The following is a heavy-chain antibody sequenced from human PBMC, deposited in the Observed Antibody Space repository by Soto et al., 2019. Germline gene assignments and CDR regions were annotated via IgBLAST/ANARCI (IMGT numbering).Heavy chain of an antibody. D-gene: IGHD3-10*01. Sequence: LSLTCAISGDSINSSHSWTWVRQPPGKGLEWIGEAHHGGTNSNPSLKTRVTILLDKSKNQFSLKLSSVTAADTAIYYCARERVSWFGDLLPLGLDVWGQGTMVTVSS. J-gene: IGHJ6*02. V-gene: IGHV4-4*02. CDR2: AHHGGT. CDR3: ARERVSWFGDLLPLGLDV. CDR1: GDSINSSHS.